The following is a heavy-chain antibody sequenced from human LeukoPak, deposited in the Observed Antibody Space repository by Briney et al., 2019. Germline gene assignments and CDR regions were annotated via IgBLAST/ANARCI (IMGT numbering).Heavy chain of an antibody. CDR2: ISTTNRPI. Sequence: GGSLSLSCAASGFTFSSYRMNWVRQAPGKGLEWVSYISTTNRPIHYTDSVKGRFTISRDNAKNSLYLQMNSLRADDTAVYYCARERDGSGRGFDYWGKGTLVTVSS. CDR3: ARERDGSGRGFDY. CDR1: GFTFSSYR. J-gene: IGHJ4*02. D-gene: IGHD3-10*01. V-gene: IGHV3-48*04.